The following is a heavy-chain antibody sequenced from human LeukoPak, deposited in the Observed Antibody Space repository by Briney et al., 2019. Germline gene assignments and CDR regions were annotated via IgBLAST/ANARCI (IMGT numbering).Heavy chain of an antibody. Sequence: SETLSLTCTVSGGSISSYYWSWIRQPAGKGLEWIGRIYTSGSTNYNPSLKSRVTMSVDTSKNQFSLKLSSVTAADTAVYYCARESSGSYNSYYYYYYGMDVWGQGTTVTVSS. V-gene: IGHV4-4*07. D-gene: IGHD3-10*01. CDR1: GGSISSYY. CDR2: IYTSGST. CDR3: ARESSGSYNSYYYYYYGMDV. J-gene: IGHJ6*02.